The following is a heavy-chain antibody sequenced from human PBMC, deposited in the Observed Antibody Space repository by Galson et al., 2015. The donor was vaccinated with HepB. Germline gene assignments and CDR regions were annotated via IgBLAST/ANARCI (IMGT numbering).Heavy chain of an antibody. CDR2: IIPIFGTA. Sequence: SVKVSCKASGGTFSSYAISWVRQAPGQGLEWMGGIIPIFGTANYAQKFQGRVTITADKSTSTAYMELSSLRSEDTAVYYCARLTYYYDSSGSSPYYYYGMDVWGQGTTVTVSS. CDR3: ARLTYYYDSSGSSPYYYYGMDV. CDR1: GGTFSSYA. V-gene: IGHV1-69*06. D-gene: IGHD3-22*01. J-gene: IGHJ6*02.